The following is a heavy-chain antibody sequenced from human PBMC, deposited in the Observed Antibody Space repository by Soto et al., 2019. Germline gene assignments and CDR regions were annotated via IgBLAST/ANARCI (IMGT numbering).Heavy chain of an antibody. Sequence: GGSLRLSCAASGLTFRTYGMHWVRQAPGKGLEWVADISYDGTKKFYIDSVKGRFTISRDNSKNTLYLQMNGLRTEDTAVYYCAQEAPGGWHFFDSWGQGTLVTVSS. CDR2: ISYDGTKK. V-gene: IGHV3-30*18. D-gene: IGHD6-19*01. CDR1: GLTFRTYG. CDR3: AQEAPGGWHFFDS. J-gene: IGHJ4*02.